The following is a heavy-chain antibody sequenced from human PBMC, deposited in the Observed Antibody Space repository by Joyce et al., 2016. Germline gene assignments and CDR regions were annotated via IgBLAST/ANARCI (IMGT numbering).Heavy chain of an antibody. D-gene: IGHD3-3*01. CDR1: GYTFTGYY. CDR2: INANSGGA. V-gene: IGHV1-2*02. J-gene: IGHJ4*02. CDR3: ARGGLWSGYDDIDY. Sequence: QVQLVQSGAEVKKPGASVKVSCKTSGYTFTGYYMHWVRQAPGQGLEWMGWINANSGGANYAQKFQGRVTMTRDTSISTAYLVLSRLGSDDTAVYYCARGGLWSGYDDIDYWGQGTLVTVSS.